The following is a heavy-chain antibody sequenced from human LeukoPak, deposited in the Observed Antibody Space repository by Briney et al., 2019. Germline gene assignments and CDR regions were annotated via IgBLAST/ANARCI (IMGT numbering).Heavy chain of an antibody. CDR2: IYHSGST. CDR3: ARGYCSSTSCYGFDY. CDR1: GGSISSGGYS. D-gene: IGHD2-2*01. Sequence: PSQTLSLTCAVSGGSISSGGYSWSWIRQPPGKGLEWIGYIYHSGSTYYNPSLKSRVTISVDRSKNQFSLKLSSVTAADTAVYYCARGYCSSTSCYGFDYWGQGTLVTVSP. J-gene: IGHJ4*02. V-gene: IGHV4-30-2*01.